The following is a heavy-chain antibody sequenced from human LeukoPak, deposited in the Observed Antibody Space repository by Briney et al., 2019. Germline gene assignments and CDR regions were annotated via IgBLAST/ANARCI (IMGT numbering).Heavy chain of an antibody. CDR2: INHSGST. J-gene: IGHJ4*02. CDR3: ARGYYDILTGYYSPFFDY. Sequence: SETLSLTCAVYGGSFSGYYWSWIRQPPGKGLEWIGEINHSGSTNYNPSLKSRVTISVDTSKNQFSLKLSSVTAADTAMYYCARGYYDILTGYYSPFFDYWGQRTLVTVSS. CDR1: GGSFSGYY. V-gene: IGHV4-34*01. D-gene: IGHD3-9*01.